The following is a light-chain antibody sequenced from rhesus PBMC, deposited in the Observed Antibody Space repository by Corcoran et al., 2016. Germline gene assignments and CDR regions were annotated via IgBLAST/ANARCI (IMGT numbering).Light chain of an antibody. Sequence: DIQMTQSPSSVSSSVVDRVTITCRASQAISSYLAWYQQKQGKAPNLLIDYATPFQNGVPSRFSGSGSGTEFTLTISSLQPEDFATYYCQQYNSFPYSFGQGTKVEIK. CDR2: YAT. CDR3: QQYNSFPYS. V-gene: IGKV1-25*01. J-gene: IGKJ2*01. CDR1: QAISSY.